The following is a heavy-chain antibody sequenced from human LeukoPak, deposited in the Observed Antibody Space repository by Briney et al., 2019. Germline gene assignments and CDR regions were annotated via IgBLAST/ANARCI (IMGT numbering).Heavy chain of an antibody. CDR1: GYTFPSYG. J-gene: IGHJ4*02. CDR3: ARDLYIVVVTGQRNLDY. Sequence: ASVKVSCKASGYTFPSYGVSWVRQAPGQGLEWMGWINTYNGNTSYAQKFQGRVTMTTDTSTSTVYMELRSLRSDDTAVYYCARDLYIVVVTGQRNLDYWGQGTLVTVSS. CDR2: INTYNGNT. D-gene: IGHD2-21*02. V-gene: IGHV1-18*01.